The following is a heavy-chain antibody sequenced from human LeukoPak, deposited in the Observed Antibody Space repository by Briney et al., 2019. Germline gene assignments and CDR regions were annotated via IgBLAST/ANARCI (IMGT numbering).Heavy chain of an antibody. D-gene: IGHD3-10*01. CDR1: GFTFSSYA. Sequence: PGASLRLSCAASGFTFSSYAMSWVRQAPGKGLEWVSAISGSGGSTYYADSVKGRFTISRDNSKNTLYLQMNSLRAEDTAVYYCAKDHLWFGGLYYWGQGTLVTVSS. CDR3: AKDHLWFGGLYY. CDR2: ISGSGGST. V-gene: IGHV3-23*01. J-gene: IGHJ4*02.